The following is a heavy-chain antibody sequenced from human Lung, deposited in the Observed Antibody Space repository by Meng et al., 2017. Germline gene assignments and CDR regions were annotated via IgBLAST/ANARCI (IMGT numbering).Heavy chain of an antibody. J-gene: IGHJ4*02. CDR2: LGAHPGDI. D-gene: IGHD3-10*01. CDR1: AYKFTGFG. CDR3: ARGTPGRSYCDY. Sequence: QVQLVQSGAEVKKPGASWRVSCKASAYKFTGFGVCWVRQAPGRGLEWMGWLGAHPGDISLAPKFLGRVTVTADTATATAYMDLRSLRSDDTAVYYCARGTPGRSYCDYWGPGTLVTVSS. V-gene: IGHV1-18*01.